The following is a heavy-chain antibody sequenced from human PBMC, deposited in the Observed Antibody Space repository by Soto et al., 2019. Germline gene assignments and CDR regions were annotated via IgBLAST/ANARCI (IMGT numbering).Heavy chain of an antibody. J-gene: IGHJ4*02. Sequence: QVQLVQSGAEVKKPGSSVKVSCKASGGTFSSYTISWVRQAPGQGLEWMGRIIPILGIANYAQKFQGRVTITADESTSTAYMELSSLRSEDTAVYYCARARRGYYDSSGPPIGYWGQGTLVTVSS. D-gene: IGHD3-22*01. V-gene: IGHV1-69*02. CDR2: IIPILGIA. CDR3: ARARRGYYDSSGPPIGY. CDR1: GGTFSSYT.